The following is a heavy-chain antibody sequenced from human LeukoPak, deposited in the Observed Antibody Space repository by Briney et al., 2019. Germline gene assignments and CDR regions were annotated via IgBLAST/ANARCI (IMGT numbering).Heavy chain of an antibody. V-gene: IGHV3-74*01. CDR2: INGYGSST. CDR3: ARDAPGNTALDY. J-gene: IGHJ4*02. D-gene: IGHD5-18*01. CDR1: GFTFVSYW. Sequence: GGPLRLSCAASGFTFVSYWMHWVRQAPGKGLVWVSRINGYGSSTDFADSVKGRFTISRDNAKNTLYLQMNSLRAEDTAVYYCARDAPGNTALDYWGQGTLVTVSS.